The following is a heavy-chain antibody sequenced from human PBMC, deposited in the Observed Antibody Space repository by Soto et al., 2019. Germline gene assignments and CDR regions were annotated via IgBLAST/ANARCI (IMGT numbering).Heavy chain of an antibody. CDR1: GGSFSAYY. J-gene: IGHJ4*02. V-gene: IGHV4-34*01. Sequence: PSETLSLTCAGYGGSFSAYYWSWIRQPPGKGLEWIGEINHSGSTNYNPSLKSRVTISVDTSKNQFSLKLSSVTAADTAVYYCARDMDDWGQGTLVTVSS. CDR3: ARDMDD. CDR2: INHSGST.